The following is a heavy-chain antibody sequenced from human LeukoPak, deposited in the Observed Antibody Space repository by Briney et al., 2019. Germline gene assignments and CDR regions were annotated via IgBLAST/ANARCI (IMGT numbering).Heavy chain of an antibody. J-gene: IGHJ3*02. CDR1: GFTFSSYA. D-gene: IGHD3-16*02. CDR3: VRHRGAFDI. Sequence: GGSLRLSCSASGFTFSSYAMHWVRQAPGKGLDCVSAVSSDGGTTYYAASVKCRFTISRDNANNVLFLQMDSLRADDTAVYYCVRHRGAFDIWGQGTTVTVSS. CDR2: VSSDGGTT. V-gene: IGHV3-64*04.